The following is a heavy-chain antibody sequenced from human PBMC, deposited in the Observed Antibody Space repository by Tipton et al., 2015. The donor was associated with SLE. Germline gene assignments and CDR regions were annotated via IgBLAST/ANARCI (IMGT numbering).Heavy chain of an antibody. CDR3: AKSGDSSGHGMDV. Sequence: SLRLSCAASGFTFSNYGMHWVRQAPGKGLEWVAVIWYDGNSKYFADSVKGRFTISRDNSKNTLYLQMNSLRTEDTAVYYCAKSGDSSGHGMDVWGQGTTVTVSS. CDR2: IWYDGNSK. CDR1: GFTFSNYG. D-gene: IGHD3-22*01. J-gene: IGHJ6*02. V-gene: IGHV3-33*06.